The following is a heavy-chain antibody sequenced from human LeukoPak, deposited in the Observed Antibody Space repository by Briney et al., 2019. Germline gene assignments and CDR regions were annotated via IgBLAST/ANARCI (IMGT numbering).Heavy chain of an antibody. Sequence: PGGSLRLSCTASGFTFGDYAMSWFRQAPGKGLEWVGFIRSKAYGGTTEYAASVKGRFTISRDDSKSIAYLQMNSLKTEDTAVYYCTRGGSPKEYYHSNPAPSFFDYWGQGTLVTVSS. J-gene: IGHJ4*02. CDR2: IRSKAYGGTT. D-gene: IGHD3-22*01. CDR3: TRGGSPKEYYHSNPAPSFFDY. CDR1: GFTFGDYA. V-gene: IGHV3-49*03.